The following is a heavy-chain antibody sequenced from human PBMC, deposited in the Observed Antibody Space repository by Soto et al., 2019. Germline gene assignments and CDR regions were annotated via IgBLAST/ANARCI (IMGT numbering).Heavy chain of an antibody. D-gene: IGHD3-10*01. CDR3: ARLNYYGSGSYQDYFYFYALDV. V-gene: IGHV1-8*01. Sequence: GASVKVSCKTSGYTFSTYDINCVRQAPGQGLEWMGWMNPNSGDTGSAQKFLGRLTMTRDSSIRTVYMELSSLSSEDTAVYYCARLNYYGSGSYQDYFYFYALDVWGQGTTVTVSS. J-gene: IGHJ6*02. CDR1: GYTFSTYD. CDR2: MNPNSGDT.